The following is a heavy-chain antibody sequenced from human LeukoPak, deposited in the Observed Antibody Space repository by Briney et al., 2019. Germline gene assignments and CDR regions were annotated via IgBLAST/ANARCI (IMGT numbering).Heavy chain of an antibody. J-gene: IGHJ6*02. CDR3: ARDQIVVVPAAIPNYYYYGMDV. CDR2: ISSSGSTI. V-gene: IGHV3-11*01. D-gene: IGHD2-2*01. CDR1: GFTFSDYY. Sequence: GGSLRLSCAASGFTFSDYYMSLIRQAPGKGLEWVSYISSSGSTIYYADSVKGRFTISRDNAKNSLYLQMNSLRAEDTAVYYCARDQIVVVPAAIPNYYYYGMDVWGQGTTVTVSS.